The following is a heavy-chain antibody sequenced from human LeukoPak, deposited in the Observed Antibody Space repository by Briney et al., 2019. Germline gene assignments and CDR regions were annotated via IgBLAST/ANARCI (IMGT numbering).Heavy chain of an antibody. J-gene: IGHJ4*02. CDR2: ISAYNGNT. CDR3: ASQTKVGATLDY. Sequence: ASVKVSCKASGYTFTSYDINWVRQAPGQGLEWMGWISAYNGNTNYAQKLQGRFTITTYTSTSTAYMELRSLRSDDTAVYYCASQTKVGATLDYWGQGTLVTVSS. D-gene: IGHD1-26*01. CDR1: GYTFTSYD. V-gene: IGHV1-18*01.